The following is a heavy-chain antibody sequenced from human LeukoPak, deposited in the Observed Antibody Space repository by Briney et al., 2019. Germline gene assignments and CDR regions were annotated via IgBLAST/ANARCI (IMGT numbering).Heavy chain of an antibody. Sequence: PGGSLRLSCAASGFTFSSYSMNWVRQAPGTGLEWVSGIGSNSVPTVYADSVKGRFTISRDNSKSMLYLQMDSQRSEDTAVYYCSKHCSRYCNTASEKRFDPWGQGTLVTVSS. CDR1: GFTFSSYS. CDR2: IGSNSVPT. CDR3: SKHCSRYCNTASEKRFDP. D-gene: IGHD2-2*01. J-gene: IGHJ5*02. V-gene: IGHV3-23*01.